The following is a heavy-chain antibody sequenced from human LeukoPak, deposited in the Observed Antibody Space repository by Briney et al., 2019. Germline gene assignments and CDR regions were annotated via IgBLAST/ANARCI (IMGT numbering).Heavy chain of an antibody. Sequence: PGGSLRLSCVVSGFTFSGHDMCWVRQAPGRGLEWVSSIDISGDSTSYADSVKGRFTISRDNSKNTLLLQMDSLRAEDSAIYYCANEIRPNDYWGQGTLVTVSS. CDR3: ANEIRPNDY. CDR2: IDISGDST. V-gene: IGHV3-23*05. CDR1: GFTFSGHD. D-gene: IGHD4/OR15-4a*01. J-gene: IGHJ4*02.